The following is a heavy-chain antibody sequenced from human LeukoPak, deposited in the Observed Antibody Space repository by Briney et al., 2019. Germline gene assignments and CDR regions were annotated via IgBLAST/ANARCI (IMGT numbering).Heavy chain of an antibody. Sequence: GGSLRLSCAASGFTFGAYTINWVRQAPGKGLEWVSCIFSRSESILYADSVKGRFTISRDNAKNSLYLQMDSLRVEDTAVYYCARDSSGTTLLDAFDIWGQGTKVTVSS. J-gene: IGHJ3*02. CDR2: IFSRSESI. CDR1: GFTFGAYT. CDR3: ARDSSGTTLLDAFDI. V-gene: IGHV3-21*01. D-gene: IGHD1-1*01.